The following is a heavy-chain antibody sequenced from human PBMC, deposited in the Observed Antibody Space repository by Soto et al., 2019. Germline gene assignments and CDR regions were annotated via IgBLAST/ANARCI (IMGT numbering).Heavy chain of an antibody. J-gene: IGHJ4*02. Sequence: PSETLSLTCTVSGGSISSGDYYWSWIRQPPGKGLEWIGYIYYSGSTYYNPSLKSRVTISVDTSKNQFSLKLSSVTAADTAVYYCARRSSGTYGVDYWGQGTLVTVSS. CDR1: GGSISSGDYY. CDR3: ARRSSGTYGVDY. V-gene: IGHV4-30-4*01. CDR2: IYYSGST. D-gene: IGHD1-26*01.